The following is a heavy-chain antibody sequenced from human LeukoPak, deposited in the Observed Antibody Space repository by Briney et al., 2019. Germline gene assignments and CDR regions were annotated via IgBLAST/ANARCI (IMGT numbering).Heavy chain of an antibody. D-gene: IGHD6-19*01. J-gene: IGHJ6*03. CDR1: GYTFASYY. Sequence: ASVKVSCKASGYTFASYYMHWVRQAPGQGLEWMGIINPSGGSTSYAQKFQGRVTMTRDMSTSTVYMELSSLRSEDTAVYYCARDKDSSGWSHYYYYYMDVWGKGTTVTVSS. CDR2: INPSGGST. CDR3: ARDKDSSGWSHYYYYYMDV. V-gene: IGHV1-46*01.